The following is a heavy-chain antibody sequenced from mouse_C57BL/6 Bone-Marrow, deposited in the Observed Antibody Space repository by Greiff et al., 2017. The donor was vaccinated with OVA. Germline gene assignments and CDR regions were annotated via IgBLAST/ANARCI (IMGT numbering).Heavy chain of an antibody. CDR2: ISNLAYSI. J-gene: IGHJ1*03. CDR1: GFTFSDYG. CDR3: ARHHFITTVVARDWYFDV. V-gene: IGHV5-15*01. Sequence: DVKLVESGGGLVQPGGSLKLSCAASGFTFSDYGMAWVRQAPRKGPEWVAFISNLAYSIYYADTVTGRFTISRENAKNTLYLEMSSLRSEDTAMYYCARHHFITTVVARDWYFDVWGTGTTVTVSS. D-gene: IGHD1-1*01.